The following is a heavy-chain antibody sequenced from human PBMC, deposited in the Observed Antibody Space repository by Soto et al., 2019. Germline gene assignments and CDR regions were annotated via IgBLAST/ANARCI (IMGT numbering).Heavy chain of an antibody. CDR1: GAAMSSYY. J-gene: IGHJ3*01. Sequence: QLQESGPGLVKPSETLSLTCTVSGAAMSSYYWSWVRQSPGKGLEWIGYIYSTATTDYNPSLKSRVTISVERSKFQFSLKLTSVTAADTAVYYCATDSTGYYSDAFDVWGQGARVIVSS. V-gene: IGHV4-59*03. CDR2: IYSTATT. D-gene: IGHD3-22*01. CDR3: ATDSTGYYSDAFDV.